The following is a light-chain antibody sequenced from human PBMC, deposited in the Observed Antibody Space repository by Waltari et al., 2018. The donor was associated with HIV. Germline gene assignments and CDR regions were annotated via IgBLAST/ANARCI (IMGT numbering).Light chain of an antibody. CDR1: KLGEKY. Sequence: SYELTQPPSVSVSPGQTASITCSGDKLGEKYACWYQQRPGQSPVLVIYQDTKRPSGITERFSGSNSGNTATLTISGTQAMDEADYYCQAWDSSTVVFGGGTKLTVL. CDR2: QDT. J-gene: IGLJ2*01. V-gene: IGLV3-1*01. CDR3: QAWDSSTVV.